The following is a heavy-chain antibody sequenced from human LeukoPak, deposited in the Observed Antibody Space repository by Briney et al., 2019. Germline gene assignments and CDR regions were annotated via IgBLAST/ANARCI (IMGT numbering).Heavy chain of an antibody. CDR1: GYTFTVYY. D-gene: IGHD1-26*01. CDR3: ARDLRYSGSSKDAFDI. J-gene: IGHJ3*02. CDR2: INPNSGGT. V-gene: IGHV1-2*02. Sequence: ASVTVSCKASGYTFTVYYMHWVRQAPGQGLEWMGWINPNSGGTNYAQKFQGRVTMTRDTSISTAYMELSRLRSDDTAVYYCARDLRYSGSSKDAFDIWGQGTMVTVSS.